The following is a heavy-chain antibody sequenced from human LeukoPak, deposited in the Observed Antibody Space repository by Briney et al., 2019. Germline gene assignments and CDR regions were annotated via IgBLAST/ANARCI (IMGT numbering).Heavy chain of an antibody. CDR3: ARGRAWLSGTGFDY. CDR1: GGSISSSNW. Sequence: PSETLSLTCAVSGGSISSSNWWSWVRQPPGKGLEWIGEIYHSGSTNYNPSLKSRVTISVDKSKNQFSLKLSSVTAADTAVYYCARGRAWLSGTGFDYWGQGTLVTVSS. D-gene: IGHD1-14*01. V-gene: IGHV4-4*02. J-gene: IGHJ4*02. CDR2: IYHSGST.